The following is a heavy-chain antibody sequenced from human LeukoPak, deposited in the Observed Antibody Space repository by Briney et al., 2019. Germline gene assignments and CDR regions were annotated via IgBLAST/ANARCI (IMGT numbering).Heavy chain of an antibody. CDR3: ARTHSSGYYYSLSFDY. J-gene: IGHJ4*02. CDR2: IYYTGST. CDR1: GGSISSFY. V-gene: IGHV4-59*01. D-gene: IGHD3-22*01. Sequence: SETLSLTCTVSGGSISSFYWSWIRQPPGKGLEWIGYIYYTGSTNYNPSLKSRVTMSVDTSKNKFSLRLSSVTAADTAVYYCARTHSSGYYYSLSFDYWGQGTLVTVSS.